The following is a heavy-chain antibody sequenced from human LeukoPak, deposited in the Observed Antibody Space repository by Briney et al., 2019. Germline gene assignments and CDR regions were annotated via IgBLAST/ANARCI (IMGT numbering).Heavy chain of an antibody. Sequence: SETLSLTCVVSGGSITSYSYSWIRQSPGKGLEWIGFVSHSGTTNYNPSLESRVTISVDTSKNQFSLKLSSVTAADTAVYYCARGKDYGGNEDFDYWGQGTLVTVSS. CDR3: ARGKDYGGNEDFDY. CDR1: GGSITSYS. D-gene: IGHD4-23*01. CDR2: VSHSGTT. V-gene: IGHV4-59*08. J-gene: IGHJ4*02.